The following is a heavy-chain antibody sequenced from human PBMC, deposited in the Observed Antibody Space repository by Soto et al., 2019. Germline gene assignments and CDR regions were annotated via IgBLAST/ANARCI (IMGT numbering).Heavy chain of an antibody. Sequence: QVQLVQSGAEVKKPGASVKVSCKASGYTFTTYGISWVRQAPGQGLEWVGWISAYSGNTKYAQKLQGRVTVTTVTSTSTTYMEVRSLRTDDTAVHYCPRGGDGDYWGQGTLVTTSS. D-gene: IGHD3-10*01. V-gene: IGHV1-18*01. CDR1: GYTFTTYG. CDR2: ISAYSGNT. CDR3: PRGGDGDY. J-gene: IGHJ4*02.